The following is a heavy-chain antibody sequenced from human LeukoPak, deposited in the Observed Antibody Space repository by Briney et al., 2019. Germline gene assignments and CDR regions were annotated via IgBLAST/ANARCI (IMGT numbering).Heavy chain of an antibody. CDR3: AKHIAARPSYFDY. CDR2: ISDSGGST. D-gene: IGHD6-6*01. J-gene: IGHJ4*02. CDR1: GFTFSNYA. V-gene: IGHV3-23*01. Sequence: GGSLRLSCAASGFTFSNYAMSWVRQAPGKGLECVSVISDSGGSTDYADSVKGRFTISRDNSKNTLYLQMNSLRAEDTAVCYCAKHIAARPSYFDYWGQGTLVTVSS.